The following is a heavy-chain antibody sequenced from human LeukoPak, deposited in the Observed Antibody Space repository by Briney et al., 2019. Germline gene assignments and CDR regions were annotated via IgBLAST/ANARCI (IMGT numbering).Heavy chain of an antibody. J-gene: IGHJ4*02. CDR2: IYPGDSDT. D-gene: IGHD3-22*01. V-gene: IGHV5-51*01. CDR1: GYSFTSYW. Sequence: GESLKISCKGSGYSFTSYWIGWVRQMPGKGLEWMGIIYPGDSDTRYSPSFQGKVTISADKSISTAHLQWSSLKASDTAMYYCARLGYYYDSSWDYWGQGTLVTVSS. CDR3: ARLGYYYDSSWDY.